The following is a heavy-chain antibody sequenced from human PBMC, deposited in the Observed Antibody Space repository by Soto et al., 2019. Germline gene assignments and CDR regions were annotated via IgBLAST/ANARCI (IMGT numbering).Heavy chain of an antibody. Sequence: QVQLVQSGAEVKKPGSSVKVSCKASGGIFSTYAISWLRQAPGQGLEWMGGIIPLFGTPNYAQRVQGRVTIAAVESTSTAYMELSRLRSEDTAVYYCARDRDDYGSGNYYNRIDFWGQGTLVTVSS. CDR2: IIPLFGTP. D-gene: IGHD3-10*01. J-gene: IGHJ4*02. CDR3: ARDRDDYGSGNYYNRIDF. CDR1: GGIFSTYA. V-gene: IGHV1-69*01.